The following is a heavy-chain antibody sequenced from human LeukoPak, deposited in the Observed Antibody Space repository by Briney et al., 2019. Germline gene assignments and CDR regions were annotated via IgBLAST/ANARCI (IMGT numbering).Heavy chain of an antibody. CDR3: ASDFWSGLHNWFDP. CDR2: INPNSGGT. CDR1: GYTFTGYY. J-gene: IGHJ5*02. Sequence: ASVKVSCTASGYTFTGYYMYWVRQAPGQGLEWMGWINPNSGGTKYAQNFQDRVTMTRDTSISTAYMELSRLRSDDTAVYYCASDFWSGLHNWFDPWGQGTLVTVSS. V-gene: IGHV1-2*02. D-gene: IGHD3-3*01.